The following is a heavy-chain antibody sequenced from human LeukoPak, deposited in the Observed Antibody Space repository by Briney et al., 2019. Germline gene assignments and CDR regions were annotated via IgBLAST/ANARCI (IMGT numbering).Heavy chain of an antibody. V-gene: IGHV3-30-3*01. D-gene: IGHD2-21*02. J-gene: IGHJ4*02. Sequence: GGSLRLSCAASGFTFSSYAMHWVRQAPGKGLEWVAVISYDGSNKYYADSVKGRFTISRDNAKNSLYLQMNSLRAEDTAVYYCAREEAYCGGDCYSGYWGQGTLVTVSS. CDR3: AREEAYCGGDCYSGY. CDR2: ISYDGSNK. CDR1: GFTFSSYA.